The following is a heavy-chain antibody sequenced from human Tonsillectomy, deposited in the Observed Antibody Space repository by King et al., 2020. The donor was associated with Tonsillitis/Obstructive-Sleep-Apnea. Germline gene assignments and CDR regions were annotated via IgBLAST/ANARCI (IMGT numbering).Heavy chain of an antibody. CDR1: GYTFTGYD. CDR3: ARGVIEGVDY. CDR2: MSPNSGNT. J-gene: IGHJ4*02. V-gene: IGHV1-8*01. D-gene: IGHD2/OR15-2a*01. Sequence: QLVQSGAEVKRPGVSVRVSCKASGYTFTGYDINWVRQATGQGLEWMGWMSPNSGNTGYAQTFQGRVTMTRSTSISTAYMELSDLTSEDTAVYYCARGVIEGVDYWGQGTLVTVSS.